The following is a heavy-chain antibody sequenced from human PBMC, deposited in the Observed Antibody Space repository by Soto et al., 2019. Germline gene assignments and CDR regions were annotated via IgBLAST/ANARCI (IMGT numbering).Heavy chain of an antibody. CDR1: GYTFTYYF. V-gene: IGHV1-2*02. D-gene: IGHD3-10*01. J-gene: IGHJ4*02. CDR2: INPKSGDT. CDR3: ARVPGHKNSRGDF. Sequence: QVRLVQSGPEVRRPGASVTVSCKASGYTFTYYFIHWVRRAPGQGLEWMGYINPKSGDTHYSQTFRGRVSMTVDTSTDTASVGLSSLKSDDTAVYFCARVPGHKNSRGDFWGQGTPITVSS.